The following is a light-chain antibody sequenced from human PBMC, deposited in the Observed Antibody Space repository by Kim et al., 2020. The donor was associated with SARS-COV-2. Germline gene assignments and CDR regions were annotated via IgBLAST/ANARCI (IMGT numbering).Light chain of an antibody. J-gene: IGLJ3*02. CDR3: PVGDSSSDHRL. CDR2: YDS. V-gene: IGLV3-21*04. Sequence: SYELTQPPSVSVAPGKTARITCGGNNIGSKSVHWYQQKPGQAPVLVIYYDSDRPSGIPERFSGSNSGNTATLTISRVEAGDEADYYCPVGDSSSDHRLFG. CDR1: NIGSKS.